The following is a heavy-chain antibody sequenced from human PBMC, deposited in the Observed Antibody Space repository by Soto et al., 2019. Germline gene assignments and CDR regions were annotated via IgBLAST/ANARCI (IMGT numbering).Heavy chain of an antibody. CDR3: ARTSYGDYDY. J-gene: IGHJ4*02. Sequence: SETLSLTCTVSGGSISSYYWSWIRQPPGKGLEWIGYIYYSGSTNYNPSLKSRVTISVDTSKNQFSLKLSSVTAADTAVYYCARTSYGDYDYWGQGTLVTVSS. V-gene: IGHV4-59*01. D-gene: IGHD4-17*01. CDR2: IYYSGST. CDR1: GGSISSYY.